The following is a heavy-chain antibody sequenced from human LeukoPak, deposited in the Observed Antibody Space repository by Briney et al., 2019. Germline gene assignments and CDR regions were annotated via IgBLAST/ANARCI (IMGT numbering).Heavy chain of an antibody. V-gene: IGHV4-4*07. D-gene: IGHD2-2*02. CDR3: ARTGDCSSTSCYITEYFQH. CDR2: IYTSGST. CDR1: GGSISSYY. J-gene: IGHJ1*01. Sequence: SETLSLTCTVSGGSISSYYWSWIRQPAGKGLEWIGRIYTSGSTNYNPSLKSRVTMSVDTSKNQFSLKLSSVTAADTAVYYCARTGDCSSTSCYITEYFQHWGQGTLVTVSS.